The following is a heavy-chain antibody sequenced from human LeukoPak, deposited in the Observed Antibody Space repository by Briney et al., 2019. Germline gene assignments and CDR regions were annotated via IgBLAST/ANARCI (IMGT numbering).Heavy chain of an antibody. CDR2: IYSGGST. V-gene: IGHV3-66*01. D-gene: IGHD6-13*01. Sequence: GGSLRLSCAASGFTFSSYSMNWVRQAPGKGLEWVSVIYSGGSTYYADSVKGRFTISRDNSKNTLYLQINSLRVEDTAIYYCAKAPMEDSWYIHFDFWGQGTLVTVSS. CDR3: AKAPMEDSWYIHFDF. J-gene: IGHJ4*02. CDR1: GFTFSSYS.